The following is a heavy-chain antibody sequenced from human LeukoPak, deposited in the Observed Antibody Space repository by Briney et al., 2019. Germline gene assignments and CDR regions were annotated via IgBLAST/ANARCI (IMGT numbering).Heavy chain of an antibody. D-gene: IGHD2-2*01. CDR2: ISAYNGNT. V-gene: IGHV1-18*01. CDR1: GYTFTSYG. J-gene: IGHJ6*03. Sequence: GASVKVSCKASGYTFTSYGISWVRQAPGQGLEWMGWISAYNGNTNYAQKLQGRVTMTTDTSTSTAYMELRSLRSDDTAVYYCARAPLGYCSSTSCIGKEYYYMDVWGKGTTVTVSS. CDR3: ARAPLGYCSSTSCIGKEYYYMDV.